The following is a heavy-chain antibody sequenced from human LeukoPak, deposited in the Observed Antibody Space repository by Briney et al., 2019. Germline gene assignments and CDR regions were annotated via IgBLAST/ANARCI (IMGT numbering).Heavy chain of an antibody. CDR2: ISAYNGNT. CDR3: ARDHSSSWSDEHYFDY. D-gene: IGHD6-13*01. J-gene: IGHJ4*02. V-gene: IGHV1-18*01. CDR1: GYTFTSYG. Sequence: ASVKVSCKASGYTFTSYGISWVRQAPGQGLEWMGWISAYNGNTNYAQKLQGRVTMTTDTSTSTAYMELRSLRSDDTAVYYCARDHSSSWSDEHYFDYWGQGTLVTVSS.